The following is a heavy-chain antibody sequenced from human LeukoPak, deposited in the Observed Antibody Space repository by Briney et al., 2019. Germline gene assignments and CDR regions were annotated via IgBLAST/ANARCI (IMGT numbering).Heavy chain of an antibody. J-gene: IGHJ4*02. V-gene: IGHV3-48*03. Sequence: GGSLRLSCAASGFTFSSYEMNWVRQTPGKGLEWVSYISSNGSTINYADSVKGRFTISRDNAKNSLYLQMNSLRAEDTAVYYCARAYSSSTFDYWGQGTLVTVSS. CDR3: ARAYSSSTFDY. D-gene: IGHD6-6*01. CDR1: GFTFSSYE. CDR2: ISSNGSTI.